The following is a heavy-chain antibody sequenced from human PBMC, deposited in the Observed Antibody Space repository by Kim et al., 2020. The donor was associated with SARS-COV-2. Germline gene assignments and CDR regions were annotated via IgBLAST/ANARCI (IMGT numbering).Heavy chain of an antibody. Sequence: GGSLRLSCAASGFTFSSYGMHWVRQAPGKGLEWVAVISYDGSNKYYADSVKGRFTISRDNSKNTLYLQMNSLRAEDTAVYYCAKGGVVPAAESRWVLEYSSSSGADYFDYWGQGTLVTVSS. J-gene: IGHJ4*02. V-gene: IGHV3-30*18. CDR1: GFTFSSYG. CDR2: ISYDGSNK. D-gene: IGHD6-6*01. CDR3: AKGGVVPAAESRWVLEYSSSSGADYFDY.